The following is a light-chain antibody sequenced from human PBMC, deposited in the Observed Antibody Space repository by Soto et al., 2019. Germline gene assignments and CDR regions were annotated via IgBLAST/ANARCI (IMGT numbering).Light chain of an antibody. CDR3: SSYTSISIYV. CDR2: DVN. J-gene: IGLJ1*01. CDR1: RSDLGDYKY. V-gene: IGLV2-14*03. Sequence: QSALTQPASVSGSPGQSITISCTGTRSDLGDYKYVSWYQQHPGKAPKLLIFDVNNRPSGVSDRFSGSKSDNTASLTISGLQAEDEADYYCSSYTSISIYVFGTGTKLTVL.